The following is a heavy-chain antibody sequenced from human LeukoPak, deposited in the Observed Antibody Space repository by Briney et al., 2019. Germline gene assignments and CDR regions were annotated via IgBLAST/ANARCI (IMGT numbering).Heavy chain of an antibody. V-gene: IGHV5-51*01. Sequence: GESLKISCKGSGYSFTSYWIGWVRQMPGKGLEWMGIIYPDDSDTRYSPSFQGQVTISADKSISTAYLQWSSLKASDTAIYYFARHSIQGSSRWFDPWGQGTLVPVSS. J-gene: IGHJ5*02. CDR1: GYSFTSYW. D-gene: IGHD3-3*01. CDR2: IYPDDSDT. CDR3: ARHSIQGSSRWFDP.